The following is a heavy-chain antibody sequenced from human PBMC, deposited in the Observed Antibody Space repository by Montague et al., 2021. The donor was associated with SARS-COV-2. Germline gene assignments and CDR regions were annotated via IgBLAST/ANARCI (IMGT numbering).Heavy chain of an antibody. CDR3: AREFEGYFDL. CDR2: IYHSGSA. D-gene: IGHD3-10*01. J-gene: IGHJ2*01. Sequence: SETLSLTCTVSGGSISSTSYYWGWVRQPPGKGLEWIGSIYHSGSAYYNPSLKSRVTISIDTSKNQFSLKLSSVTAADTAVYYCAREFEGYFDLWGRGTLVMASS. CDR1: GGSISSTSYY. V-gene: IGHV4-39*07.